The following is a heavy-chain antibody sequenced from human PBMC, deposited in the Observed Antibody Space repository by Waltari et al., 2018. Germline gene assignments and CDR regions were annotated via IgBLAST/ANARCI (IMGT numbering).Heavy chain of an antibody. D-gene: IGHD4-17*01. V-gene: IGHV4-38-2*01. Sequence: QVQLQESGPGLVKPSETLSLTCAVSGYSISSGYYWGWIRQPPGKGLEWIGSIYHSGSTYDNPSLKSRVTISVDTSKNQFSLKLSSVTAADTAVYYCASHDYGDYYFDYWGQGTLVTVSS. CDR3: ASHDYGDYYFDY. J-gene: IGHJ4*02. CDR2: IYHSGST. CDR1: GYSISSGYY.